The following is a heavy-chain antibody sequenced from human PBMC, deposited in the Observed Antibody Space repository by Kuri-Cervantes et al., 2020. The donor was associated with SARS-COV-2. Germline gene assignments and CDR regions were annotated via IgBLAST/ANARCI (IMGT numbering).Heavy chain of an antibody. V-gene: IGHV3-74*01. CDR3: ASHSNLEWLPP. CDR1: GFTFSSYW. D-gene: IGHD3-3*01. Sequence: GGSLRLSCAASGFTFSSYWMHWVRQAPGKGLVWVSRINSDGSSTSYADSVKGRFTISRDNAKNTLYLQMNSLRAEDTAVYYCASHSNLEWLPPWGQGTLVTVSS. CDR2: INSDGSST. J-gene: IGHJ5*02.